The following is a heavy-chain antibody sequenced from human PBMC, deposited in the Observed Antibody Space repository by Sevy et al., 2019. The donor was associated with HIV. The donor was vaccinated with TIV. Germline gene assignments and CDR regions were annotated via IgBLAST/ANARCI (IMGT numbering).Heavy chain of an antibody. CDR2: IYHSGST. D-gene: IGHD2-2*01. Sequence: SETLSLTCAVSGGSISSSNWWSWVRQPPGKGLEWIGEIYHSGSTNYNPSLKSRVTISVDKSKNQFSLKLSSVTAADTAVYYCAREGCSSTSGDGGNWFDPWGQGTLVTVSS. J-gene: IGHJ5*02. CDR1: GGSISSSNW. CDR3: AREGCSSTSGDGGNWFDP. V-gene: IGHV4-4*02.